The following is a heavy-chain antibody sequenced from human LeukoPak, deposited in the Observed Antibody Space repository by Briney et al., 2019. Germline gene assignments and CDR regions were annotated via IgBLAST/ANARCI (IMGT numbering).Heavy chain of an antibody. CDR2: IYYSGST. D-gene: IGHD1-14*01. CDR3: ARERPEGYGMDV. V-gene: IGHV4-39*02. CDR1: GGSISSSSYY. Sequence: SETLSLTCTVSGGSISSSSYYWGWIRQPPGKGLEWIGSIYYSGSTYYNPSLKSRVTISVDTSKNQFSLKLSSVTAADTAVYYCARERPEGYGMDVWGQGTTVTVSS. J-gene: IGHJ6*02.